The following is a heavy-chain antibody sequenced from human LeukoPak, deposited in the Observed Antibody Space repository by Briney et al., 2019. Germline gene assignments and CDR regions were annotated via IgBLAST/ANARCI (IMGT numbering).Heavy chain of an antibody. CDR1: GGSISTYY. V-gene: IGHV4-59*12. CDR2: IYHSGST. Sequence: PSETLSLTCTLSGGSISTYYWSWIRQPPGKGLEWIGYIYHSGSTNYNPSLKSRVTISVDTSKNQFSLKLSSVTAADTAVYYCASLSSYGYWVRGYWGQGTLVTVSS. CDR3: ASLSSYGYWVRGY. D-gene: IGHD5-18*01. J-gene: IGHJ4*02.